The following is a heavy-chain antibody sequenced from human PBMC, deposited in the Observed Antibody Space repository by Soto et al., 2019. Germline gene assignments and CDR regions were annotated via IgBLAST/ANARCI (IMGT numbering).Heavy chain of an antibody. CDR2: IIPIFDTP. V-gene: IGHV1-69*13. D-gene: IGHD2-2*03. Sequence: ASVKVSCKASGGIFSSFTISWVRQAPGQGLEWLGGIIPIFDTPTYAQNFQGRVTITADESTSTAYMELSSLTSEDTAVYYCGSVGYCSSTNCLFYYYHYGMEVWGQGTTVTVSS. CDR3: GSVGYCSSTNCLFYYYHYGMEV. J-gene: IGHJ6*02. CDR1: GGIFSSFT.